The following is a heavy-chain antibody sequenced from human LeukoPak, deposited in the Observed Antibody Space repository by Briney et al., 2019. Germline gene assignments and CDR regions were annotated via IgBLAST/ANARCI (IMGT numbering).Heavy chain of an antibody. CDR2: INHSGNT. CDR1: GGSFSGYY. Sequence: SETLSLTCAVYGGSFSGYYWSWIRQPPGKGLEWIGEINHSGNTNYNPSLKSRVTISVDTSKNQFSLKLSSVTAADTAVYYCARGRGGAPDYWGQGTLVTVSS. CDR3: ARGRGGAPDY. D-gene: IGHD3-16*01. J-gene: IGHJ4*02. V-gene: IGHV4-34*01.